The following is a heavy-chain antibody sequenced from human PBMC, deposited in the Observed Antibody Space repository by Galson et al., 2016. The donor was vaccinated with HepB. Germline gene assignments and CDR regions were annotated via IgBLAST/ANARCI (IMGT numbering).Heavy chain of an antibody. Sequence: SLRLSCAASGFTFSSYWMHWVRQAPGKGLVWVSRINSDGSSTSYADSVKGRFTISRDNSKNTLYLQMNSLRAEDTAVYYCAKRSIAAAGPHYYYMDVWGKGTTVTVSS. V-gene: IGHV3-74*01. CDR2: INSDGSST. CDR3: AKRSIAAAGPHYYYMDV. D-gene: IGHD6-13*01. CDR1: GFTFSSYW. J-gene: IGHJ6*03.